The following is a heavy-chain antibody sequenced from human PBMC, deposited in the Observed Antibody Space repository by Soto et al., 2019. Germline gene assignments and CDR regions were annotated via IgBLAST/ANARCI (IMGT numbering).Heavy chain of an antibody. CDR3: ARPSYYYGSGSYTFDI. Sequence: SETLSLTCTVSGDSISSSYWSWIRQSPGKGLEWIGYIYHSGTTKYNPSLRSRVTISVDTSNNQFSLRLNSVTAADTAVYYCARPSYYYGSGSYTFDIWGQGTMVTVSS. J-gene: IGHJ3*02. D-gene: IGHD3-10*01. CDR1: GDSISSSY. V-gene: IGHV4-59*08. CDR2: IYHSGTT.